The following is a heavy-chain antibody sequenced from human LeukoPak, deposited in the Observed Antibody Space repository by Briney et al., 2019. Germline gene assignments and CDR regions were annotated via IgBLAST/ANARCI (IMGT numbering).Heavy chain of an antibody. Sequence: SETLSLTCTVSGGSISSYYWSWIRQPPGKGLEWIGYIYYSGSTNYNPSLKSRVTISVDTSKNQFSLKLSSVTAADTAAYYCARGRYCSSTSCASAFDIWGQGTMVTVSS. CDR3: ARGRYCSSTSCASAFDI. V-gene: IGHV4-59*08. CDR1: GGSISSYY. J-gene: IGHJ3*02. CDR2: IYYSGST. D-gene: IGHD2-2*01.